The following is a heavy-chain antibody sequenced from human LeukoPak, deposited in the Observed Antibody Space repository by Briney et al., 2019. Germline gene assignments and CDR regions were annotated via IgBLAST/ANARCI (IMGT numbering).Heavy chain of an antibody. J-gene: IGHJ3*01. D-gene: IGHD2-15*01. V-gene: IGHV4-59*01. CDR1: GGSISSYY. Sequence: SETLSLTCTVSGGSISSYYWSWIRQPPGKGLEWLGYIYYSGSTNYNPPLRSRVTISVDTSKNQFSLKLSSVTAADTAVYYCARVSYLLHDAFDFWGQGTMVTVSS. CDR2: IYYSGST. CDR3: ARVSYLLHDAFDF.